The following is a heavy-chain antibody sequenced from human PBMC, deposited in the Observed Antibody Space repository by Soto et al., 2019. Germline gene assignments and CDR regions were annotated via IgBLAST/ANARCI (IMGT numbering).Heavy chain of an antibody. Sequence: QVQLVQSGAEVKKPGASVKVSCKASGYTFTSYAMHWVRQAPGQRLEWMGWINAGNGNTKYSQKFQGRVTITRDTSASTAYMELSSLRSEDTAVYYCARVASRGVRYFDLWGRGTLVTVSS. CDR1: GYTFTSYA. V-gene: IGHV1-3*01. J-gene: IGHJ2*01. D-gene: IGHD6-13*01. CDR2: INAGNGNT. CDR3: ARVASRGVRYFDL.